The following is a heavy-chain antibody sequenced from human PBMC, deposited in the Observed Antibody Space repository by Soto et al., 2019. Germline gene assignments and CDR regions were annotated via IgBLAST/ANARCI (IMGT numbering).Heavy chain of an antibody. CDR2: INHSGST. CDR3: ARGRYDYIWGSYRKDWFDP. V-gene: IGHV4-34*01. J-gene: IGHJ5*02. CDR1: GGSFSGYY. Sequence: QVQLQQWGAGLLKPSETLSLTCALYGGSFSGYYWSWIRQPPGKGLEWIGEINHSGSTNYIPSLKSRVTISVDTSKNQFPLELTSVTAADTAVYYCARGRYDYIWGSYRKDWFDPWGQGTLVTVSS. D-gene: IGHD3-16*02.